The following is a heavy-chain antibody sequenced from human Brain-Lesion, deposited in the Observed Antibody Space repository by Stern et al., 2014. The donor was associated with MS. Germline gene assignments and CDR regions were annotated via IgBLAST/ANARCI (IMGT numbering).Heavy chain of an antibody. J-gene: IGHJ6*02. CDR3: ASRTRYYGMDV. V-gene: IGHV3-23*04. D-gene: IGHD1-14*01. CDR2: ISASGGST. CDR1: GFSFSNYA. Sequence: EVQLVESGGGLVQPGGSLRLACAASGFSFSNYAMTWVRQAPGKGLEWVSGISASGGSTYHADYVKGRFTIFRDNSKNTVYLRMNGLRGEDTDVYYCASRTRYYGMDVWGQGTTVTVSS.